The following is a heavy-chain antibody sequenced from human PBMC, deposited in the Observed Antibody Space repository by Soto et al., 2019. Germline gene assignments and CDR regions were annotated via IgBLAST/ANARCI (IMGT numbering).Heavy chain of an antibody. J-gene: IGHJ6*02. CDR2: IYYSGST. CDR3: ARGYFWSGYWAYYYYGMDV. Sequence: PSETLSLTCAVYGGSFSGYYWSWIRQPPGKGLEWIGYIYYSGSTNYNPPLKSRVTISVDTSKNQFSLKLSSVTAADTAVYYCARGYFWSGYWAYYYYGMDVWGQGTTVTVSS. V-gene: IGHV4-59*01. D-gene: IGHD3-3*01. CDR1: GGSFSGYY.